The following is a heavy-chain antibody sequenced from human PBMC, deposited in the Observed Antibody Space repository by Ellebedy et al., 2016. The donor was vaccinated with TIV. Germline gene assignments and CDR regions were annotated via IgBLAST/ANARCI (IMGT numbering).Heavy chain of an antibody. V-gene: IGHV1-2*02. Sequence: AASVKVSCKASGYTFTGYYLHWVRQGPGQGPEWMGWLNPNTGDTNYAQKFQDRVTMTRDTSIDTAYMELNRLTSDDTAIYYCARSYLYNGGLDYWGQGTLVTFSS. D-gene: IGHD5-12*01. CDR2: LNPNTGDT. CDR3: ARSYLYNGGLDY. J-gene: IGHJ4*02. CDR1: GYTFTGYY.